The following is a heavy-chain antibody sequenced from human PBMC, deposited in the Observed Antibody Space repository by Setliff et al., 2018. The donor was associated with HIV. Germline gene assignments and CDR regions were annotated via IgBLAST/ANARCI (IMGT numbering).Heavy chain of an antibody. CDR3: AIEPLPGDFGDF. Sequence: ASVKVSCKASGYTFINFDITWVRQAPGQGLEWMGWISANYAKTDYSQKFQGRVTMTTDTSTSTAYMELSSLRSEDTAVYYCAIEPLPGDFGDFWGQGTLVTVSS. CDR1: GYTFINFD. CDR2: ISANYAKT. D-gene: IGHD7-27*01. J-gene: IGHJ4*02. V-gene: IGHV1-18*04.